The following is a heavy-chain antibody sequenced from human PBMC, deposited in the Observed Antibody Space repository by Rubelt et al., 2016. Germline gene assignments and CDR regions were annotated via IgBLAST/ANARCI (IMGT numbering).Heavy chain of an antibody. J-gene: IGHJ3*02. V-gene: IGHV1-18*01. D-gene: IGHD6-19*01. Sequence: WVRQAPGQGLEWMGWISAYNGNTNYAQKLQGRVTMTTDTSTSTAYMELRSLRYDDTAVYYCARTRSGCATRPDAFDIWGQGTMVTVSS. CDR2: ISAYNGNT. CDR3: ARTRSGCATRPDAFDI.